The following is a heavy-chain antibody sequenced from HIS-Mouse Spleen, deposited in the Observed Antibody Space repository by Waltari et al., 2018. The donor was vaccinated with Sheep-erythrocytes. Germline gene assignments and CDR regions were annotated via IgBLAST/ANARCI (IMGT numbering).Heavy chain of an antibody. CDR2: ISSSGSPI. J-gene: IGHJ6*02. V-gene: IGHV3-11*01. CDR1: GFTFSDYY. Sequence: QVQLVESGGGLVKPGGSLRLSCAASGFTFSDYYMSWIRQAPGKGLEWVSYISSSGSPIYYADSVKGRFTISRDNAKISLYLQMNSLRAEDTAVYYCARERWTYSSSWSYYYYYGMDVWGQGTTVTVSS. CDR3: ARERWTYSSSWSYYYYYGMDV. D-gene: IGHD6-13*01.